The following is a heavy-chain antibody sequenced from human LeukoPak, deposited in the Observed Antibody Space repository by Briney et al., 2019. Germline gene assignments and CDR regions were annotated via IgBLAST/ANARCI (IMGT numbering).Heavy chain of an antibody. V-gene: IGHV3-48*02. J-gene: IGHJ4*02. Sequence: GGSLRLSCAASGFTFNAYCMNWVRQAPGMGLEWVSYISSSGSTIYYADSVKGRFTISRDNAKNSLSLQMNSLRDEDTAVYYCVRGETAVTINLDYWGRGTLVTVSS. CDR3: VRGETAVTINLDY. CDR1: GFTFNAYC. D-gene: IGHD4-17*01. CDR2: ISSSGSTI.